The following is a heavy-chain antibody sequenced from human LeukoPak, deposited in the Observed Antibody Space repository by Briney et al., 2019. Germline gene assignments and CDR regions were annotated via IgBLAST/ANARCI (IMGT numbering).Heavy chain of an antibody. CDR2: ISGSGSST. Sequence: PGGSLRLSCAASGFTFSSYAMSWVRQAPGKGLEWVSAISGSGSSTYYADSVKGRFTISRDNSKNTLYLLMNSLRAEDTAVYYCAKDKHYDFWSGYPPDYWGQGTLVTVSS. CDR3: AKDKHYDFWSGYPPDY. J-gene: IGHJ4*02. V-gene: IGHV3-23*01. CDR1: GFTFSSYA. D-gene: IGHD3-3*01.